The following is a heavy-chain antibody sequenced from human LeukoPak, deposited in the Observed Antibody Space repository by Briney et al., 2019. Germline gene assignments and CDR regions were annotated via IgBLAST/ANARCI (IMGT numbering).Heavy chain of an antibody. CDR2: ISAYNGNT. J-gene: IGHJ4*02. Sequence: ASVKVSCKASGYTFTSYGISWVRQAPGQGLEWMGWISAYNGNTNYAQKLQGRVTMTTDTSTSTAYMEPRSLRSDDTAVYYCARDQGYSSGSYYFDYWGQGTLVTVSS. D-gene: IGHD6-19*01. CDR1: GYTFTSYG. V-gene: IGHV1-18*01. CDR3: ARDQGYSSGSYYFDY.